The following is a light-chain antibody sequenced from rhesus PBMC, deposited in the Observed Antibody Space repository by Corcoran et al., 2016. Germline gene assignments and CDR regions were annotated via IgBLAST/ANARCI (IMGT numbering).Light chain of an antibody. J-gene: IGKJ3*01. Sequence: IHMTQSPSSLSPFVGDTVTITCRASQGISSWFAWYQQKPGKAPKLLIHKASSLQSGVPSRFSGSGSRTDFTLTISSLQSEDFATYYCQQYSSRPFTFGHGTKLGIK. CDR2: KAS. CDR3: QQYSSRPFT. V-gene: IGKV1-22*01. CDR1: QGISSW.